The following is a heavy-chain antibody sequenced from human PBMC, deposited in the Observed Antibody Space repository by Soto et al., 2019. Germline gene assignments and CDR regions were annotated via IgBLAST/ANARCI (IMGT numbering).Heavy chain of an antibody. D-gene: IGHD3-10*01. CDR1: GFPLSTYF. J-gene: IGHJ5*02. CDR3: ARAHGSGLDL. Sequence: EVQLVESGGGLVQPGGSLRLSCAASGFPLSTYFMTWVRQAPGKGLECVAKIKQDGSVKHYLDSVKGRFTISRDNSKNSLYLQMSRLRGEDAAVYYCARAHGSGLDLWGQGTLVTVSS. V-gene: IGHV3-7*04. CDR2: IKQDGSVK.